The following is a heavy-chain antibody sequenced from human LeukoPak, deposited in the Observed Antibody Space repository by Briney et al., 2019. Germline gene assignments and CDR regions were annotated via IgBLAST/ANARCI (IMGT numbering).Heavy chain of an antibody. J-gene: IGHJ6*02. D-gene: IGHD6-6*01. Sequence: SETLSLTCAVYGGSFSGYCWSWIRQPPGKGLEWIGEINHSGSTNYSPSLKSRVTISVDTSKNQFSLNLSSVTAADTAVYYCARGPVLFATRYYGMDVWGQGTTVTVSS. CDR3: ARGPVLFATRYYGMDV. V-gene: IGHV4-34*01. CDR2: INHSGST. CDR1: GGSFSGYC.